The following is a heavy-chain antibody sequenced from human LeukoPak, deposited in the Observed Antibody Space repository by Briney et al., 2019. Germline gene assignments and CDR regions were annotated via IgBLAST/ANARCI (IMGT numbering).Heavy chain of an antibody. D-gene: IGHD3-22*01. CDR2: IYYSGST. Sequence: PSETLSLTCTVSGGSISSYYWSWIRQPPGKGLEWIGYIYYSGSTNYNPSLKSRVTISVDTSKNQFSLKLNSVTAADTAVYYCARETYYYDSSGYYGDSKFDCWGQGTLVTVSS. V-gene: IGHV4-59*01. CDR3: ARETYYYDSSGYYGDSKFDC. CDR1: GGSISSYY. J-gene: IGHJ4*02.